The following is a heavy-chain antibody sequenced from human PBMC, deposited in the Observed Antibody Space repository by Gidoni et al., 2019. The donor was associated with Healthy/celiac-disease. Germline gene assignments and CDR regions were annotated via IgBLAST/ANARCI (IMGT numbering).Heavy chain of an antibody. V-gene: IGHV1-58*01. CDR1: GFTFTSAA. J-gene: IGHJ4*02. D-gene: IGHD5-18*01. CDR3: AASRGYSYGSDY. Sequence: QLQLVQSGPEVKKPGTPVKVSCKASGFTFTSAAVQWVRLARGQRLEWIGWIVVGSGNTNYAQKFQERVTITRDMSTSTAYMELSSLRSEDTAVYYCAASRGYSYGSDYWGQGTLVTVSS. CDR2: IVVGSGNT.